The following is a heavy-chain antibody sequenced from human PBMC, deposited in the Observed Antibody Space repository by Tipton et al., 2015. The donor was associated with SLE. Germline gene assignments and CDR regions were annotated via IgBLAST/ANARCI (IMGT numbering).Heavy chain of an antibody. J-gene: IGHJ3*02. D-gene: IGHD3-3*01. CDR3: ARSLTTIFGAEGSMFAFDI. CDR2: MNPKSGNT. CDR1: GYTFSTYD. Sequence: QLVQSGAEVKKPGASVKVSCKASGYTFSTYDISWVRQATGHGLEWMGWMNPKSGNTGYAQNFQGRVTITRNTSISTAYMELSSLRSEDAAVYYCARSLTTIFGAEGSMFAFDIWGQGTMVTVSS. V-gene: IGHV1-8*02.